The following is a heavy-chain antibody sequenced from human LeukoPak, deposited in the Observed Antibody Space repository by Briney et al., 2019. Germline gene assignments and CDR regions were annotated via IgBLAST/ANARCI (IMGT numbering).Heavy chain of an antibody. CDR1: GFTLSTYS. J-gene: IGHJ5*02. CDR3: ARGREGIAARWWVEEPRWYFFDP. V-gene: IGHV3-21*01. Sequence: GGSLRLSCAASGFTLSTYSRNWVRQAPGKGLEWVSSISSSSGYIYYADSVKGRFTISKDNAMNSLYLKMNSLRAEDTAVYYCARGREGIAARWWVEEPRWYFFDPWGQGTLVTVSS. CDR2: ISSSSGYI. D-gene: IGHD6-6*01.